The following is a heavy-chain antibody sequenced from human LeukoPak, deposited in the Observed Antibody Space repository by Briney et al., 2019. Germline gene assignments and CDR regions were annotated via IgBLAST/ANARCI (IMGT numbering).Heavy chain of an antibody. J-gene: IGHJ4*02. V-gene: IGHV3-21*01. CDR1: GFTFSNYG. CDR2: ISSSSSCI. D-gene: IGHD5-24*01. Sequence: GGSLRLSCAASGFTFSNYGMSWVRQAPGKGLEWVSSISSSSSCIYYADSVKGRFTISRDNAKNSLHLQMNSLRAEDTAVYYCATQRDGYNSPFDYWGQGTLVTVSS. CDR3: ATQRDGYNSPFDY.